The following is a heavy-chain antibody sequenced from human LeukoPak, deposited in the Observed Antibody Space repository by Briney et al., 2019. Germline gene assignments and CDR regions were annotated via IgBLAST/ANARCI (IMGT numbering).Heavy chain of an antibody. Sequence: PGGSLRLSCAASGFTFSSYEMNWVRQAPGKGLEWVSYISSSGSTIYYADSVKGRFTISRDNAENSLYLQMNSLRAEDTAVYYCARDLFDVVPAATDFRHWGQGTLVTVSS. CDR2: ISSSGSTI. V-gene: IGHV3-48*03. CDR1: GFTFSSYE. J-gene: IGHJ1*01. CDR3: ARDLFDVVPAATDFRH. D-gene: IGHD2-2*01.